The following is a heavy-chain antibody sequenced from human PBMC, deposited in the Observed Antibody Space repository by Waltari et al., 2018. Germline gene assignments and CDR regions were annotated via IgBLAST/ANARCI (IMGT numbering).Heavy chain of an antibody. Sequence: QVQLVQSGAEVKKPGASVKVSCKASGYRITGYYMHWVRQVPGQGLGWMGWINPNSGGTNYAQKFQGRVTMTRDTSISTAYMELSRLRSDDTAVYYCARDQRPHYGSAPVYWFDPWGQGTLVTVSS. D-gene: IGHD3-10*01. CDR2: INPNSGGT. CDR3: ARDQRPHYGSAPVYWFDP. CDR1: GYRITGYY. J-gene: IGHJ5*02. V-gene: IGHV1-2*02.